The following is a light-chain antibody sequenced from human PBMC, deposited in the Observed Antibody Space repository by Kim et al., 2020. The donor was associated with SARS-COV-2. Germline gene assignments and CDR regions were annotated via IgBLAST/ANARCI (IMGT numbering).Light chain of an antibody. CDR2: YDS. CDR1: NIGSKS. V-gene: IGLV3-21*04. J-gene: IGLJ2*01. Sequence: SYELTQPPSVSVAPGETASITCGGNNIGSKSVHWYQQKPGQAPVMVIYYDSDRPSGIPERFSGSTSGNTATLTISRVEAGDEADYYCQVWDAPTDHPIFG. CDR3: QVWDAPTDHPI.